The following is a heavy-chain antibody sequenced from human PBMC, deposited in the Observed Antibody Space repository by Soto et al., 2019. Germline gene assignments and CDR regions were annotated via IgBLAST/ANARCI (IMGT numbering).Heavy chain of an antibody. D-gene: IGHD2-2*01. J-gene: IGHJ6*02. V-gene: IGHV1-8*01. CDR1: GYTFTSYD. CDR3: ARLDCISTSCYYSDDYYYGMDV. Sequence: ASVKVSCTASGYTFTSYDINWVRQATGQGLEWMGWMNPNSGNTGYAQKFQGRVTMTRNTSISTAYMELSGLRSEDTAVYYCARLDCISTSCYYSDDYYYGMDVWGQGTTVTVSS. CDR2: MNPNSGNT.